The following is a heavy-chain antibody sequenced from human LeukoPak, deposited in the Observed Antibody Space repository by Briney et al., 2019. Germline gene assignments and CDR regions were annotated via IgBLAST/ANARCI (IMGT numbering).Heavy chain of an antibody. CDR1: GGSISSSSYY. Sequence: SETLSLTCTVSGGSISSSSYYWGWIRQPPGKGLEWIGSIYYSGSTYYNPSLKSRVTISVDTSKNQFSLKLSSVTAADTAVYYCASVAAGYYYYYYYMDVWGKGTTVTVSS. V-gene: IGHV4-39*07. CDR3: ASVAAGYYYYYYYMDV. D-gene: IGHD3-9*01. CDR2: IYYSGST. J-gene: IGHJ6*03.